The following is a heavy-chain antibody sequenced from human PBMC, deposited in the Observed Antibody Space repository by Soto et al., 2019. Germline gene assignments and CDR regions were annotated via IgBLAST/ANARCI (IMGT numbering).Heavy chain of an antibody. CDR2: IIPIFGTA. CDR3: ARGEVRGIQLWLRFDY. D-gene: IGHD5-18*01. Sequence: QVQLVQSGAEVKKPGSSVKVSCKASGGTFSSYAISWVRQAPGQGLEWMGGIIPIFGTANYAQKFQGRVTITADESTSTAYMELSSLRSEDTAVYDCARGEVRGIQLWLRFDYWGQGTLVTVSS. J-gene: IGHJ4*02. CDR1: GGTFSSYA. V-gene: IGHV1-69*12.